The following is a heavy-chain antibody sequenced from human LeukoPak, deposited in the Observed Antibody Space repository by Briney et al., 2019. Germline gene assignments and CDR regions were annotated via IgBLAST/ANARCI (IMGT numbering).Heavy chain of an antibody. J-gene: IGHJ4*02. CDR2: IGNNGGGV. V-gene: IGHV3-23*01. Sequence: GGSLRLSCVASGFTFSTYTMYWVRHPPGKRLEWVSIIGNNGGGVHYADSVRGRFTISRDNSKNALYPQMNSLRVEDTAVYYCAIDPNWGTHSWGQGVLVTVSS. CDR1: GFTFSTYT. CDR3: AIDPNWGTHS. D-gene: IGHD7-27*01.